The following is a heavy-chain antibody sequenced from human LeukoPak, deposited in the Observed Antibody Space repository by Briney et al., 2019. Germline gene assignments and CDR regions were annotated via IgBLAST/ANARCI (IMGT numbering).Heavy chain of an antibody. D-gene: IGHD2-21*02. CDR1: GYTFTPYY. J-gene: IGHJ3*02. CDR3: ARDLVVVTGLRTRGSFDI. V-gene: IGHV1-2*02. Sequence: ASVTVSCTASGYTFTPYYIHWVRQAPGQGLEWMGWINPKRGGANYAQKFQGRVTVTRDTSTSTVYMELSSLGSEDTAVYYCARDLVVVTGLRTRGSFDIWGQGTMVTVSS. CDR2: INPKRGGA.